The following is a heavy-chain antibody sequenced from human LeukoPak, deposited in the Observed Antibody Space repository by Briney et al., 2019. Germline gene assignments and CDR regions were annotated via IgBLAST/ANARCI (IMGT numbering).Heavy chain of an antibody. Sequence: GGSPRHSCAASGFTFSSYEMNWVRQAPGKGLEWVSYIINTGGTIYYADSVKGRFTISRDNAKNSLYLQMNSLRAEDTAVYYCARPTGNAFDIWGQGTMVTVSS. V-gene: IGHV3-48*03. CDR2: IINTGGTI. D-gene: IGHD1-1*01. J-gene: IGHJ3*02. CDR1: GFTFSSYE. CDR3: ARPTGNAFDI.